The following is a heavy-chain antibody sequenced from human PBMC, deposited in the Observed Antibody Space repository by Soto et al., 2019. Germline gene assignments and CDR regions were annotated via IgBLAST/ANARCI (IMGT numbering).Heavy chain of an antibody. CDR1: GFTFSSYG. D-gene: IGHD6-6*01. J-gene: IGHJ4*02. CDR2: ISYDGSNK. CDR3: AASHAKAARYFDY. V-gene: IGHV3-30*03. Sequence: QVQLVESGGGVVQPGRSLRLSCAASGFTFSSYGMHWVRQAPGKGLEWVAVISYDGSNKYYADSVKGRFTISRDNSKNTLYLQMNSLRAEDTAVYYCAASHAKAARYFDYWGQGTLVTVSS.